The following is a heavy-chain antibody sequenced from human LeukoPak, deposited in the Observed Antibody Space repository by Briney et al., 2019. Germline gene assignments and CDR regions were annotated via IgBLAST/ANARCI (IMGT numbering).Heavy chain of an antibody. CDR3: ARDFVDCGGDCNYGMEV. D-gene: IGHD2-21*02. CDR1: GFTFSSYG. CDR2: IWYDGSNK. Sequence: GRSLRLSCAASGFTFSSYGMHWVRQAPGKGLEWVAVIWYDGSNKYYADSVKGRFTISRDNSKNTLYLQMNSLRAEDTAVYYCARDFVDCGGDCNYGMEVWGQGTTVTVSS. J-gene: IGHJ6*02. V-gene: IGHV3-33*01.